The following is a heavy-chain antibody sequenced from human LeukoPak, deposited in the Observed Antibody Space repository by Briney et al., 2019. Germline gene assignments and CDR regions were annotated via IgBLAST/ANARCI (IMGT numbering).Heavy chain of an antibody. CDR3: ASIGIAVAGGINSFDS. J-gene: IGHJ4*02. CDR1: GGAFSGDY. D-gene: IGHD6-19*01. V-gene: IGHV4-34*01. Sequence: SETLSLTCAVYGGAFSGDYWSCIRQPPGKRLEWIGEINHSGSTNYNPSFKCRVTISVATSKTPFCLKLSSVTAADTAVYYCASIGIAVAGGINSFDSWGQGTLVTVSS. CDR2: INHSGST.